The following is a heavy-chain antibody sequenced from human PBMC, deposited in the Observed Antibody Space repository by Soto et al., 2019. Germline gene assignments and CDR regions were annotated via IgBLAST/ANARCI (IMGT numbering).Heavy chain of an antibody. CDR1: GFTFDDYV. J-gene: IGHJ6*02. D-gene: IGHD2-21*01. V-gene: IGHV3-9*01. CDR3: AKDIGIAPRGYYYYAMDV. Sequence: EVQLMESGGGLVQPGRSLRLSCAASGFTFDDYVMHWVRQAPGKGLEWVSGITWNNNSIDYADSVKGRFTISRDNAKNFLYLQMNSLRAEDTALYYCAKDIGIAPRGYYYYAMDVWGQGTTVTVSS. CDR2: ITWNNNSI.